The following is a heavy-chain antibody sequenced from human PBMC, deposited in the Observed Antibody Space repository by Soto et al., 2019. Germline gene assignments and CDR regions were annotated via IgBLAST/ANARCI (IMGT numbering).Heavy chain of an antibody. J-gene: IGHJ4*02. CDR3: ARRYGYSFDY. CDR2: IYNSGRT. D-gene: IGHD1-1*01. CDR1: GGSISSYY. V-gene: IGHV4-59*08. Sequence: QVQLQESGPGLVKPSETLSLTCTVSGGSISSYYWSWIRQPPGKGLEWIGYIYNSGRTNYNPSLKXRVTISVDTSKNQCSLKLSSVTAADPAVYYCARRYGYSFDYWGQGTLVTVSS.